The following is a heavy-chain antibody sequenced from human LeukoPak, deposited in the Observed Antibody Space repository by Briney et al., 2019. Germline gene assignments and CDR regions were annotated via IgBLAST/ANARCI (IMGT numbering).Heavy chain of an antibody. Sequence: GGSLRLSCAASGFTFSSYAMHWVRQAPGKGLEWVAVISYDGSNKYYADSVKGRFTISRDNSKNTLYLQMNSLRAEDTAVYYCARQNSYGYYFDYWDQGTLVTVSS. CDR2: ISYDGSNK. J-gene: IGHJ4*02. CDR3: ARQNSYGYYFDY. CDR1: GFTFSSYA. V-gene: IGHV3-30*04. D-gene: IGHD5-18*01.